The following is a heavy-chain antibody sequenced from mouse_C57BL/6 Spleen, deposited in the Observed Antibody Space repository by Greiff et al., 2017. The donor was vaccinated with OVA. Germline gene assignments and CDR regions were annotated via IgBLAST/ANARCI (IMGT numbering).Heavy chain of an antibody. CDR2: INPNNGGT. D-gene: IGHD3-2*02. Sequence: VQLQQSGPELVKPGASVKISCKASGYTFTDYYMNWVKQSHGKSLEWIGDINPNNGGTSYNQKFKGKATLTVDKSSSTAYMELRSLTSEDSAVYYCARALDSSGFYAMDYWGQGTSVTVSS. V-gene: IGHV1-26*01. CDR1: GYTFTDYY. J-gene: IGHJ4*01. CDR3: ARALDSSGFYAMDY.